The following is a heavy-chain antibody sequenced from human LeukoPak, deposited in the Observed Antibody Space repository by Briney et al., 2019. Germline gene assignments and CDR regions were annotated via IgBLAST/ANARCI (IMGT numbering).Heavy chain of an antibody. V-gene: IGHV1-69*04. D-gene: IGHD6-19*01. J-gene: IGHJ4*02. CDR2: IIPILGIA. CDR3: ARASPGIAVAGLIDFDY. Sequence: ASVKVSCKASGGTFSSYAISWVRQAPGQGLEWMGRIIPILGIANYAQKFQGRVTIIADKSTSTAYMELSSLRSEDTAVYYCARASPGIAVAGLIDFDYWGQGTLVTVSS. CDR1: GGTFSSYA.